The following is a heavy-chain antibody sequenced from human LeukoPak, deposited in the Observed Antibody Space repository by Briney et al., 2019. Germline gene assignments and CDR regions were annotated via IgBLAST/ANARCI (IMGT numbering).Heavy chain of an antibody. J-gene: IGHJ4*02. V-gene: IGHV3-74*01. CDR1: GFSFSTSW. D-gene: IGHD3-3*01. CDR3: ARDRYYTLDY. Sequence: GGSLRLSCAASGFSFSTSWMHWARHTPEKGLVWVSRSDGSNTIYADSVKGRFTISRDNAKNTLFLQMNSLRAEDTAVYYCARDRYYTLDYWGQGTLVTVSS. CDR2: SDGSNT.